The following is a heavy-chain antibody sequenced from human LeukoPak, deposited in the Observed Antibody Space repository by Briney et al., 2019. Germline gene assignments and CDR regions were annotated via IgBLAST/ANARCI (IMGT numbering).Heavy chain of an antibody. CDR2: RYYSGSS. V-gene: IGHV4-39*02. Sequence: SETLSLTCTVSGGSINTPSYYWSWIRQPPGKGLEWIGSRYYSGSSYYNPSLKSRVSISMDTSKNHLSLRLSSVTAADTAVYYCAKWTDGSGLPFDSWGQGTLVTVSS. J-gene: IGHJ4*02. CDR1: GGSINTPSYY. D-gene: IGHD3-10*01. CDR3: AKWTDGSGLPFDS.